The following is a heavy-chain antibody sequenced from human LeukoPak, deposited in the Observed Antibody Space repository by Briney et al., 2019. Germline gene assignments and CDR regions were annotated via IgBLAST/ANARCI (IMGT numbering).Heavy chain of an antibody. CDR2: IYYSGST. J-gene: IGHJ4*02. V-gene: IGHV4-59*01. CDR1: GGSISSYY. Sequence: KTSETLSLTCTVSGGSISSYYWSWIRQPPGKGLEWIGYIYYSGSTNYNPSLKSRVTISVDTSKNQFSLKLSSVTAADTAVYYCARDRSGGWDNWGQGTLVTVSS. CDR3: ARDRSGGWDN. D-gene: IGHD6-19*01.